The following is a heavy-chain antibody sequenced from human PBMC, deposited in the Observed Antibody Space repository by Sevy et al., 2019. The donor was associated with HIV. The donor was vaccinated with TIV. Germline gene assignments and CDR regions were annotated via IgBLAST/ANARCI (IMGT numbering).Heavy chain of an antibody. V-gene: IGHV3-9*01. CDR2: ISWNSGSI. D-gene: IGHD3-9*01. Sequence: LRLSCAASGFTFDDYAMHWVRQAPGKGLEWVSGISWNSGSIGYADSVNGRFTISRDNAKNSLYLQMNSLRAEDTALYYCAKSPRYDILTGSFDPWGQGTLVTVSS. CDR3: AKSPRYDILTGSFDP. CDR1: GFTFDDYA. J-gene: IGHJ5*02.